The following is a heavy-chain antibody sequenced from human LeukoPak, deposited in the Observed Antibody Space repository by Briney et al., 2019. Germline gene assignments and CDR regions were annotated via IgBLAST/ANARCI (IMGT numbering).Heavy chain of an antibody. CDR1: GGSFSGYY. D-gene: IGHD3-10*01. V-gene: IGHV4-34*01. J-gene: IGHJ5*02. CDR2: INHSGST. CDR3: ARGPGYYGSGSYLWFDP. Sequence: PSETLSLTCAVYGGSFSGYYWSWIRQPPGKGPEWIGEINHSGSTNYNPSLKSRVTISVDTSKNQFSLKLSSVTAADTAVYYCARGPGYYGSGSYLWFDPWGQGTLVTVSS.